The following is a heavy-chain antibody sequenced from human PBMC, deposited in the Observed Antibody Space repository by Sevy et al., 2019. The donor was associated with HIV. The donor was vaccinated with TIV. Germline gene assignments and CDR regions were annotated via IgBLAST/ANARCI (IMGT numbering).Heavy chain of an antibody. D-gene: IGHD2-21*01. CDR3: ARDVVQAGDNWFDP. J-gene: IGHJ5*02. Sequence: SETLSLTCAVSGGSISSGGYSWSWIRQPPGQGLEWIGYIYHSGSTYYNPSLKSRVTISVDRSKNQFSLKLSSVTAADTAVYYCARDVVQAGDNWFDPWGQGTLVTVSS. V-gene: IGHV4-30-2*01. CDR2: IYHSGST. CDR1: GGSISSGGYS.